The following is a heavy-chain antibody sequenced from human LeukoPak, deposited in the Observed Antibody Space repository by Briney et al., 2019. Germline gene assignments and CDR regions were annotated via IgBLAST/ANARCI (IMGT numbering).Heavy chain of an antibody. J-gene: IGHJ6*03. CDR2: ISSSSSTI. V-gene: IGHV3-48*01. CDR3: ARGIAARPSSYYYYYMDA. D-gene: IGHD6-6*01. Sequence: GGSLRLSCAASGLTFSSYTMNWVRQAPGKGLEWVSYISSSSSTIYYADSVKGRFTISRDNAKNSLYLQMNSLRAEDTAVYYCARGIAARPSSYYYYYMDAWGKGTTVTVSS. CDR1: GLTFSSYT.